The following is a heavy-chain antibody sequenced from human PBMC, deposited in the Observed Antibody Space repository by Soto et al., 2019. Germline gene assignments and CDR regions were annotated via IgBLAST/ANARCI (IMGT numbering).Heavy chain of an antibody. D-gene: IGHD3-22*01. J-gene: IGHJ4*02. CDR1: GFTFSSYW. Sequence: EVQLVESGGGVVQPGGSLTLSCAAYGFTFSSYWMHWVRQAPGKGLVWVSRIKHDGSEPNYVDSVKGRLTISRDNARNTLYLQMNSLRAEDTAVYFCVRGDGDHYEGHGYLGRHWGQGTLVTVSS. V-gene: IGHV3-74*01. CDR3: VRGDGDHYEGHGYLGRH. CDR2: IKHDGSEP.